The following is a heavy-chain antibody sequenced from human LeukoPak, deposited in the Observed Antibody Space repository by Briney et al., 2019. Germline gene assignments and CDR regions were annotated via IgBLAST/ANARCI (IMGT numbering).Heavy chain of an antibody. V-gene: IGHV3-23*01. CDR1: GFTFSSYA. Sequence: AGGSLRLSCAASGFTFSSYAMSWVRQAPGKGLEWVSAISGSGGSTYYADSVKGRFTISRDNSKNTLYLQMNSVRAEDTAVYYCAKAGVVPAVSRFDPWGQGTLVTVSS. CDR3: AKAGVVPAVSRFDP. J-gene: IGHJ5*02. CDR2: ISGSGGST. D-gene: IGHD2-2*01.